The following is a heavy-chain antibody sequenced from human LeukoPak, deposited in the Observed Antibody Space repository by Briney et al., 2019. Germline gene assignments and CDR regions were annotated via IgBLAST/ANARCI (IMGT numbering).Heavy chain of an antibody. D-gene: IGHD5-18*01. CDR3: AKEGTAMASSYFDY. CDR1: GFTFSSYG. V-gene: IGHV3-30*18. CDR2: ISHDGTVQ. Sequence: PGGSLRLSCAASGFTFSSYGMQWVRQAPGKGLEWVAVISHDGTVQHYADSVKGRFTISRDNSDNTPYLQMNSLRDEDTAMYYCAKEGTAMASSYFDYWGQGTLITVSS. J-gene: IGHJ4*02.